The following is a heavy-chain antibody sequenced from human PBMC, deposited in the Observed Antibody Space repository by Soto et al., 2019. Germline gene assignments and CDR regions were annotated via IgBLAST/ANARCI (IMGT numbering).Heavy chain of an antibody. V-gene: IGHV4-59*01. CDR3: AREGSQYYYGSGSENWFDP. D-gene: IGHD3-10*01. CDR2: IYYSGST. CDR1: GGSISSYY. Sequence: SETLSLTCTVSGGSISSYYWSWRRQPPGKGLEWIVYIYYSGSTNYNPSLKSRVTISVDTSKNQFSLKLSSVTAADTAVYYCAREGSQYYYGSGSENWFDPWGQGTLVTVSS. J-gene: IGHJ5*02.